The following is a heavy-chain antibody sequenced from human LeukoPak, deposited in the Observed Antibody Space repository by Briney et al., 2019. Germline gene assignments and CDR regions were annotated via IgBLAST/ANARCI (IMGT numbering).Heavy chain of an antibody. CDR2: MNPNSGNT. V-gene: IGHV1-8*03. CDR3: ARASLGGWTHN. Sequence: ASVKVSCKASGYTFTSYDINRVRQAPGQGLEWMGWMNPNSGNTGYAQKFQGRVTITRNTSISTAYMELSSLRSEDTAVYYCARASLGGWTHNWGQGTLVTVSS. CDR1: GYTFTSYD. J-gene: IGHJ4*02. D-gene: IGHD6-19*01.